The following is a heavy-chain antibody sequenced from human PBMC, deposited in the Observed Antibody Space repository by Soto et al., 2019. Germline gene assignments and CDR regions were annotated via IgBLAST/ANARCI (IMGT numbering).Heavy chain of an antibody. CDR2: INAGNGNT. V-gene: IGHV1-3*01. CDR3: ARTVGYYYGRDV. J-gene: IGHJ6*02. D-gene: IGHD4-17*01. CDR1: GYTFTSYA. Sequence: QVQLVQSGAEVKKPGASVKVSCKASGYTFTSYAMHWVRQAPGQRLEWMGWINAGNGNTKYSQKFQGRVTITRDTAASTAYMELSSLRSEDTAVYYCARTVGYYYGRDVWGQGTTVTVSS.